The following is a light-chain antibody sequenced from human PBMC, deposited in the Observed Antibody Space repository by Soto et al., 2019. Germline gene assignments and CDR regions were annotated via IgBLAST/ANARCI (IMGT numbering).Light chain of an antibody. Sequence: QSALTQPPSVSGSPGQSITISCTGTSSDVGGYNYVSWYQQHPGKAPKLLIYDVSNRPSGVSNRFSGSKSGNTASLTISGLQAEDEADYHCSSYTSSRTVVFGGGTKLTVL. CDR2: DVS. CDR3: SSYTSSRTVV. V-gene: IGLV2-14*01. J-gene: IGLJ2*01. CDR1: SSDVGGYNY.